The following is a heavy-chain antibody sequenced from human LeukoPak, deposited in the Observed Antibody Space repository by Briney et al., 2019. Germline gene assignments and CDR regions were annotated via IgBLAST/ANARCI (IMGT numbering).Heavy chain of an antibody. CDR3: ATGDLRWYAFDI. CDR1: GYTLTELS. Sequence: ASVKVSSKVSGYTLTELSMHWVRQAPGKGLEWMGGFDPEDGETIYAQKFQGRVTMTEDTSTDTAYMELSSLRSEDTAVYYCATGDLRWYAFDIWGQGTMVTVSS. V-gene: IGHV1-24*01. D-gene: IGHD4-23*01. J-gene: IGHJ3*02. CDR2: FDPEDGET.